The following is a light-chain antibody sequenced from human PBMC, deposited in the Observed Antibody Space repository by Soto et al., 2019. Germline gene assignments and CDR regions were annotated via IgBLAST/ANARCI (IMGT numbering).Light chain of an antibody. CDR1: QSVLYSSNNKNY. Sequence: DIVMTQSPDSLAVSLGERATINCKSSQSVLYSSNNKNYLAWYQQKPGQPPKLLIYWASTRESGVPDRFSGSGSGTDFTLTISSLQAEDVAVYYCQQYYNTRGFGGGTKVEIK. V-gene: IGKV4-1*01. CDR3: QQYYNTRG. J-gene: IGKJ4*01. CDR2: WAS.